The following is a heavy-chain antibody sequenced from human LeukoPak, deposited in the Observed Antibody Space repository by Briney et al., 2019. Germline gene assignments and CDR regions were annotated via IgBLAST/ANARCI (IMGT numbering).Heavy chain of an antibody. Sequence: GESLKISCKGSGYSFTNYWISWVRQMPGKGLEWMGRIDPSDSYTNYSPSFQGHVTISADKSISTGYLQWSSLKASDTAMYCCARRDRVVGSGSYSDWGQGTLVTVSS. CDR2: IDPSDSYT. D-gene: IGHD3-10*01. CDR3: ARRDRVVGSGSYSD. CDR1: GYSFTNYW. V-gene: IGHV5-10-1*01. J-gene: IGHJ4*02.